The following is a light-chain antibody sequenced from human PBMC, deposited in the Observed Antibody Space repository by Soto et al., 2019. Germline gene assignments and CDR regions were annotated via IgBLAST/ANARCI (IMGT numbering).Light chain of an antibody. V-gene: IGKV2-28*01. CDR3: MQALQTRNT. CDR2: LGS. Sequence: DIVMTQSPLSLPVTPGEPASISCRSSQSLLHSNGYNYLDWYLQKPGQSPQLLIYLGSNRASGVPDRFSGSASGTDFTLKISRVEAEDVGVYYCMQALQTRNTFGQGTRLEIK. CDR1: QSLLHSNGYNY. J-gene: IGKJ5*01.